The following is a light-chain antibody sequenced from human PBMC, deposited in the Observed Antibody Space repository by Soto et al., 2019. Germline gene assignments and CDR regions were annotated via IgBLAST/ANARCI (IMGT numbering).Light chain of an antibody. J-gene: IGLJ1*01. CDR2: EDS. V-gene: IGLV2-23*01. CDR3: CSYAGSSTYV. CDR1: SSDFGSYNL. Sequence: QPALTHPASVSGSPGQSITISCTGTSSDFGSYNLVSWYQQHPGKAPKLMIYEDSKRPSGVSNRFSGSKSGNTASLTISGLQAEDDADYYCCSYAGSSTYVFGTGTKVTVL.